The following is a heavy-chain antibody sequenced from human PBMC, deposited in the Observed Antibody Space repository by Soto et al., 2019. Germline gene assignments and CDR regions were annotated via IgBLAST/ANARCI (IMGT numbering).Heavy chain of an antibody. J-gene: IGHJ6*02. Sequence: EVQLVESGGGLVQPGGSLRLSCAASGFTFNIYWMHWVRQAPGKGLVWVSRINSDASSTNYADSVKGRFTISRDNAKNTLYLRMNSLRVEDAAVYYCARGVRSGSYPYCSYAMDGGGQGTTVTVSS. CDR3: ARGVRSGSYPYCSYAMDG. CDR1: GFTFNIYW. D-gene: IGHD1-26*01. V-gene: IGHV3-74*01. CDR2: INSDASST.